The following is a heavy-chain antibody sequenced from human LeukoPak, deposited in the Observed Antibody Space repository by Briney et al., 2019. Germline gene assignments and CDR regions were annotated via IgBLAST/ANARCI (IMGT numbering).Heavy chain of an antibody. CDR2: IYYSGST. CDR1: GGSISSGGYY. CDR3: ARRNYDSSGYHLYYFDS. Sequence: SETLSLTCTVSGGSISSGGYYWSWTRQHPGKGLVWIGNIYYSGSTYYNPSLKSRVTISVDTSKNQFSLKLSSVTAADTAVYYCARRNYDSSGYHLYYFDSWGQGTLVTVSS. V-gene: IGHV4-31*03. D-gene: IGHD3-22*01. J-gene: IGHJ4*02.